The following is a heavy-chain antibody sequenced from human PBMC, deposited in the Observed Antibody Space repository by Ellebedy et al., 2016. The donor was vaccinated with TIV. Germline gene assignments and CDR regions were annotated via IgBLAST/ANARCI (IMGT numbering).Heavy chain of an antibody. CDR1: GFTFSSYS. CDR3: VKDQIAGDGRWVFDL. Sequence: GESLKISCAASGFTFSSYSMNWVRQAPGKGLEWVSTISSTGSRTYYADSVEGRFIISRDNSKKTLYLQMNSLRAEDTGIYYCVKDQIAGDGRWVFDLWGQGTMVTVSS. CDR2: ISSTGSRT. V-gene: IGHV3-23*01. D-gene: IGHD5-24*01. J-gene: IGHJ3*01.